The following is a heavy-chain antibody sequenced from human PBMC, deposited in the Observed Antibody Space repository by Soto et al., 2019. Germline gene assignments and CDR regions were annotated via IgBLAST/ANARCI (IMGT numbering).Heavy chain of an antibody. Sequence: PGESLRLSCAASGFTFSSYAMSWVRQAPGKGLEWVSAISGSGGSTYYADSVKGRFTISRDNSKNTLYLQMNSLRAEDTAVYYCAKALVSAYGMDVWGQGTTVTVSS. CDR2: ISGSGGST. J-gene: IGHJ6*02. D-gene: IGHD2-15*01. V-gene: IGHV3-23*01. CDR1: GFTFSSYA. CDR3: AKALVSAYGMDV.